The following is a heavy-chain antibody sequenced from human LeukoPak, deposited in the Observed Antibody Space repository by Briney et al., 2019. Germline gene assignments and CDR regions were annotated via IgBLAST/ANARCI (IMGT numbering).Heavy chain of an antibody. Sequence: SETLSLTCAVYGWSFSGYYWSWIRQPPGKGLEWVGEINHSGSTNYNPSLKSRVTISLDTSKNQFSLKLSSVTAADTAVYYCARGGPSGYDSDYWGQGTLVTVSS. V-gene: IGHV4-34*01. J-gene: IGHJ4*02. D-gene: IGHD5-12*01. CDR2: INHSGST. CDR1: GWSFSGYY. CDR3: ARGGPSGYDSDY.